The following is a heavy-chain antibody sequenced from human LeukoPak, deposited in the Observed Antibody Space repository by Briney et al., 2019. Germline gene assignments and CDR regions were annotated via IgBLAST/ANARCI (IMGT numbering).Heavy chain of an antibody. CDR3: AKEIDSYDSGGFYYNGSTP. CDR2: IYSGGST. Sequence: GGSLRLSCAASGFTVSSNYMSWVRQAPGKGLEWVSVIYSGGSTYYADSVKGRFTISRHNSKNTLYLQMNSLRAEDTAVYYCAKEIDSYDSGGFYYNGSTPGGKGTLVTFSS. J-gene: IGHJ5*02. D-gene: IGHD3-22*01. CDR1: GFTVSSNY. V-gene: IGHV3-53*04.